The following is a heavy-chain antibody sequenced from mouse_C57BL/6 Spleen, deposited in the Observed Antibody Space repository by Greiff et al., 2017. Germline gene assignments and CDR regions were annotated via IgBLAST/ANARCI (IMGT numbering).Heavy chain of an antibody. CDR3: TRTAQALYYAMDY. J-gene: IGHJ4*01. D-gene: IGHD3-2*02. CDR2: IDPETGGT. V-gene: IGHV1-15*01. Sequence: VQLQQSGAELVRPGASVTLSCKASGYTFTDYEMHWVKQTPVHGLEWIGAIDPETGGTAYNQKFKGKAILTADKSSSTAYMELRSLTSEDSAVYYCTRTAQALYYAMDYWGQGTSVTVSS. CDR1: GYTFTDYE.